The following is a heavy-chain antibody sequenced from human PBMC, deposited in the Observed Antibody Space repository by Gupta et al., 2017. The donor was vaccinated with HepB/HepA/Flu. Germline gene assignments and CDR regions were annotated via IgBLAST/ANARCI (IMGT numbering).Heavy chain of an antibody. D-gene: IGHD6-6*01. CDR1: GFTFSRYA. CDR2: VRRCGAST. J-gene: IGHJ4*02. CDR3: AKNSTSSTSDY. Sequence: EVQLLESGGGLVQPGGSLRLSCAASGFTFSRYAMGWVRPAPGTGLACGPAVRRCGASTYYAVPVKGRFTISRDNSKNTLFLQMNSLRAEDTAVYYCAKNSTSSTSDYWGQGTLVTVSS. V-gene: IGHV3-23*01.